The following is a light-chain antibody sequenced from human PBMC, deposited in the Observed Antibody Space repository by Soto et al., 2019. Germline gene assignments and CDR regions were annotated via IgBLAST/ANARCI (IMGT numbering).Light chain of an antibody. CDR1: NSNIGATS. CDR2: FND. Sequence: QSVLTQPPSASGTPGQRVTISCSGDNSNIGATSVNWYQQFPGTAPRLLIYFNDQRPSGVPDRFSASKSGTSASLAISGLQYEDGGDYYCAAWDDILNGPALGGGTKLTVL. CDR3: AAWDDILNGPA. J-gene: IGLJ2*01. V-gene: IGLV1-44*01.